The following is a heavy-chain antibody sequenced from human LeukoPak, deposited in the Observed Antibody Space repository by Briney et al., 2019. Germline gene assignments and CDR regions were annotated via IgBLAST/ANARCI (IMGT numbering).Heavy chain of an antibody. Sequence: GGSLRLSCAASGFTFSNYWMSWVRQAPGKGLEWVANIKEDGSEKYYVDSVKGRFTISRDNAKNSLYLQMSSLRAEDTAVYYCARTIRGYWGQGTPVTVSS. V-gene: IGHV3-7*02. CDR1: GFTFSNYW. J-gene: IGHJ4*02. CDR3: ARTIRGY. D-gene: IGHD3-10*01. CDR2: IKEDGSEK.